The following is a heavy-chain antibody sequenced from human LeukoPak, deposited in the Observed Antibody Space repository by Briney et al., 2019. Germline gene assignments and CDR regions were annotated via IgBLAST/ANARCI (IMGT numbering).Heavy chain of an antibody. CDR1: GYTFTSYY. D-gene: IGHD6-13*01. V-gene: IGHV1-46*01. J-gene: IGHJ4*02. Sequence: ASVKVSCKASGYTFTSYYMHWVRQAPGQGLEWMGIINPSGGSTSYAQKFQGRVTMTRDTSTGTVYMELSSLRSEDTAVYYCATLDSIPGIAAAGTMWGQGTLVTVSS. CDR2: INPSGGST. CDR3: ATLDSIPGIAAAGTM.